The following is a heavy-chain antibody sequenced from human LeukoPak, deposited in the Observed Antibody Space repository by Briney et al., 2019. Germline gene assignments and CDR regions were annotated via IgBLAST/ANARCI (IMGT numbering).Heavy chain of an antibody. CDR3: AKDVAPFRYCSSTSCTYHFDY. D-gene: IGHD2-2*01. CDR2: ISGSGGST. Sequence: GGSLRLSCAASGFTFSSYAMSWVRQAPGKGLEWVSAISGSGGSTYYADSVKGRFTISRDNSKNTLYLQMNSLRAEDTAVYYCAKDVAPFRYCSSTSCTYHFDYWGQGTLVTVSS. J-gene: IGHJ4*02. CDR1: GFTFSSYA. V-gene: IGHV3-23*01.